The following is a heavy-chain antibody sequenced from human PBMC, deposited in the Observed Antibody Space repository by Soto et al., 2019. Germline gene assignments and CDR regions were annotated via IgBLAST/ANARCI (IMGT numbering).Heavy chain of an antibody. V-gene: IGHV3-30*18. D-gene: IGHD3-16*02. CDR1: GFTFSSYG. Sequence: QVQLVESGGDVVQPGRSLRLSCAASGFTFSSYGMHWVRQAPGKGLEWVAVISYDGSNKYYADSVKGRFTISRDNSKNTLYLQMNSLRAEDTAVYYCGKGSVKFGGVIVSTYYFDYWGQGTLVTVSS. CDR2: ISYDGSNK. J-gene: IGHJ4*02. CDR3: GKGSVKFGGVIVSTYYFDY.